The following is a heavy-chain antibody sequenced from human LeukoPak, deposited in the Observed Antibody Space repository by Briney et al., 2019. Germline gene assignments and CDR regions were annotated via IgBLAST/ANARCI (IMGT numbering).Heavy chain of an antibody. CDR1: GFTFSSYS. CDR2: LSYDGSNE. V-gene: IGHV3-30-3*01. CDR3: ARDAPSPGAAHSSSYYFDY. J-gene: IGHJ4*02. Sequence: PGESLRLSCAASGFTFSSYSMHWVRQAPGKGLEWVAVLSYDGSNEYYTDSVKGRFTISRDNSKNTLLLQMNSLRIEDTAEYYCARDAPSPGAAHSSSYYFDYWGQGTLVTVSS. D-gene: IGHD6-13*01.